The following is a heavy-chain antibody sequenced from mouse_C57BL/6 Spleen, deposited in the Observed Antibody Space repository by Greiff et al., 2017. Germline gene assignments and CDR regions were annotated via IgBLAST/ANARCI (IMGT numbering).Heavy chain of an antibody. CDR1: GYAFSSYW. D-gene: IGHD2-3*01. V-gene: IGHV1-80*01. CDR2: IYPGDGDT. CDR3: ARLDGPYAMDY. Sequence: LKESGASVKISCKASGYAFSSYWLNWVKQRPGKGLEWIGQIYPGDGDTNYNGKFKGKATLTADKSSSTAYMQLSSLTSEDSAVYFCARLDGPYAMDYWGQGTSVTVSS. J-gene: IGHJ4*01.